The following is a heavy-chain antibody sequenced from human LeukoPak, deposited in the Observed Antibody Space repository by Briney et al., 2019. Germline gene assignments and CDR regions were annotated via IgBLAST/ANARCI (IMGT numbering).Heavy chain of an antibody. D-gene: IGHD2-2*01. CDR3: ARQDIVVVPAAAFDI. CDR2: IYPGDSDT. CDR1: GQSFTSYW. V-gene: IGHV5-51*01. Sequence: GESLKISCKGSGQSFTSYWIGWVRQMPGKGLEWMGIIYPGDSDTRYSPSFQGQVTISADKSISTAYLQWSSLKASDTAMYYCARQDIVVVPAAAFDIWGQGTMVTVSS. J-gene: IGHJ3*02.